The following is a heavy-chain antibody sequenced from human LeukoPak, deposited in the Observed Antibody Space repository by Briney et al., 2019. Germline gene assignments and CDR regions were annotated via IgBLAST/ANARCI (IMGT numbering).Heavy chain of an antibody. J-gene: IGHJ4*02. V-gene: IGHV3-7*03. Sequence: GGSLRLPCAASGITFSRFWMSWVRQAPGKGLQWVANINQDGSEKHYVDSVKGRLTISRDNAENSLYLQMNSLRAEDTAVYYCASGGHLDYWGQGALVTVAS. CDR3: ASGGHLDY. CDR1: GITFSRFW. D-gene: IGHD3-16*01. CDR2: INQDGSEK.